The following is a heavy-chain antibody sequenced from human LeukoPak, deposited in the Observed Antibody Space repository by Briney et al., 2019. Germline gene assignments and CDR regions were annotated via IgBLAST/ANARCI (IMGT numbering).Heavy chain of an antibody. V-gene: IGHV1-18*01. CDR1: GYTFTSYG. Sequence: GASVKVSCKASGYTFTSYGISWVRQAPGQGLEWMGWVSAYNGNTNYAQKLQGRVTMTTDTSTSTAYMELRSLRSDDTAVYYCARWAGVWVSYRYIGFDYWGQGTLVTVSS. D-gene: IGHD3-16*02. J-gene: IGHJ4*02. CDR3: ARWAGVWVSYRYIGFDY. CDR2: VSAYNGNT.